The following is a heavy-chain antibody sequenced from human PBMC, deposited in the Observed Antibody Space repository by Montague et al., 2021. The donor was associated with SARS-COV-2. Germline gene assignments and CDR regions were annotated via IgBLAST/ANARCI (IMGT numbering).Heavy chain of an antibody. V-gene: IGHV4-39*07. CDR3: ARGNYLDY. CDR1: GGSISSSSYY. J-gene: IGHJ4*02. Sequence: SETLSLTCTVSGGSISSSSYYWAWIRQPPGQGLEFMGTIYYSGSTYYNPSLKGRASMSLDTTKNQFSLKLTSVTAADTAVYYCARGNYLDYWGQGTLVIVSS. CDR2: IYYSGST.